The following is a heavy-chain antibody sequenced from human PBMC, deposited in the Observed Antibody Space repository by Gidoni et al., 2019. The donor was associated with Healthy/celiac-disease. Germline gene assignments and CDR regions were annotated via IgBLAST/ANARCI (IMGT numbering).Heavy chain of an antibody. J-gene: IGHJ4*02. CDR3: ARDLGVYGSGSYFQAN. Sequence: EVQLVESGGGLVQPGGSRRLSCAASGFTVSSNYMSWVRQAPGKGLEWVSVIYSGGSTYYADSVKGRFTISRDNSKNTLYLQMNSLRAEDTAVYYCARDLGVYGSGSYFQANWGQGTLVTVSS. CDR2: IYSGGST. V-gene: IGHV3-66*02. D-gene: IGHD3-10*01. CDR1: GFTVSSNY.